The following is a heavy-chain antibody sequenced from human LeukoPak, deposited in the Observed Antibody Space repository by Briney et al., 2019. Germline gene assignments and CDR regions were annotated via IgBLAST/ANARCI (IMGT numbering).Heavy chain of an antibody. J-gene: IGHJ4*02. CDR2: INHSGST. CDR1: GGSFSGYY. D-gene: IGHD1-26*01. CDR3: ARDVGAADDY. V-gene: IGHV4-34*01. Sequence: SETLSLTCAVYGGSFSGYYWSWIRQPPGKGLEWIGEINHSGSTNYNPSLKSRVTISVDTSKNQFSLKLSSVTAADTAVYYCARDVGAADDYWGQGTLVTVSS.